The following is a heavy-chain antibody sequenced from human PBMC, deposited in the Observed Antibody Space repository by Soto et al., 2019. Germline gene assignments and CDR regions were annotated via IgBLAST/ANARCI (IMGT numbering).Heavy chain of an antibody. Sequence: PSETLSLTCTVSGGSISSSSYYWGWIRQPPGKGLEWIGSIYYSGSTNYNPSLKSRVTISVDTSKNQFSLKLSSVTAADTAVYYCASTHISSGWHIGIFDYWGQGTLVTVSS. V-gene: IGHV4-39*07. CDR1: GGSISSSSYY. CDR2: IYYSGST. D-gene: IGHD6-19*01. J-gene: IGHJ4*02. CDR3: ASTHISSGWHIGIFDY.